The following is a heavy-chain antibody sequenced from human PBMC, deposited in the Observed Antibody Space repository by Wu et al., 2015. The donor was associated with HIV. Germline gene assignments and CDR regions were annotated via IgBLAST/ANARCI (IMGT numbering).Heavy chain of an antibody. CDR2: MNPNSGNT. D-gene: IGHD5-12*01. CDR1: GYTFTSYD. J-gene: IGHJ6*02. CDR3: ARDGEAYSGYDSRYYYYGMDV. V-gene: IGHV1-8*01. Sequence: QVQLVQSGAEVKKPGASVKVSCKASGYTFTSYDINWVRQATGQGLEWMGWMNPNSGNTGYAQKFQGRVTMTRNTSISTAYMELSSLRSEDTAVYYCARDGEAYSGYDSRYYYYGMDVWGQGTTVTVSS.